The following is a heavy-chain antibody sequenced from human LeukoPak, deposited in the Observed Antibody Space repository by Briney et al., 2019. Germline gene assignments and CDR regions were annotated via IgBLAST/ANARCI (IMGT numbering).Heavy chain of an antibody. CDR2: IYTSGTT. J-gene: IGHJ1*01. Sequence: PSETLSLTCTVSGGSISSGNYYYSWIRQPAGKGLEWLGRIYTSGTTNYNPSLKSRVTISVHTSKNQFSLKLSSVTAADTAVYYCARSSFYYDSSGYFEYFQYWGQGTLVTVSS. D-gene: IGHD3-22*01. CDR3: ARSSFYYDSSGYFEYFQY. CDR1: GGSISSGNYY. V-gene: IGHV4-61*02.